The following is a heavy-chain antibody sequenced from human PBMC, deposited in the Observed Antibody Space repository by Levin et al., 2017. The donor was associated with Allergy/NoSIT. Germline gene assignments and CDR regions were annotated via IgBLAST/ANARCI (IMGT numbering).Heavy chain of an antibody. V-gene: IGHV4-59*01. CDR2: IYYTGIT. Sequence: SETLSLTCSVSNGSIGSYYWSWIRQPPGKGLEWIGYIYYTGITSYNPSLKSRVTMSVDTSKNQFSLRLSSVTAADTAVYYCARQYYDVLTGYWAYCHFDYWGQGSLVTVSS. CDR3: ARQYYDVLTGYWAYCHFDY. D-gene: IGHD3-9*01. CDR1: NGSIGSYY. J-gene: IGHJ4*02.